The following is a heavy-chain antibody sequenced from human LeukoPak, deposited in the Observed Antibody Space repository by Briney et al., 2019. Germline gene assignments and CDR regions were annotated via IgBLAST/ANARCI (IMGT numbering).Heavy chain of an antibody. V-gene: IGHV1-2*02. CDR3: ARDTPNKRGYSYGFDY. CDR2: INPNSGGT. CDR1: GYTFTGYY. D-gene: IGHD5-18*01. Sequence: ASVKVSCKASGYTFTGYYMHWVRQAPGQGLESMGWINPNSGGTNYAQKFQGRVTMTRDTSISTAYMELSRLRSDDTAVYYCARDTPNKRGYSYGFDYWGQGTLVTVSS. J-gene: IGHJ4*02.